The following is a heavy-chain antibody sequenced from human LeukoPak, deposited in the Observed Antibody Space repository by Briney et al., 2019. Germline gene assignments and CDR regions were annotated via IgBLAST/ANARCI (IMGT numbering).Heavy chain of an antibody. CDR2: INPKNGGA. CDR3: ARDLSGSQGDAFDI. Sequence: ASVKVSCKASGYTFTAFFIHWVRQAPGQGLEWMGWINPKNGGANIAEKFQGRVTMTWDTSLNTAFMELTGLTSDDTAVYFCARDLSGSQGDAFDIWGQGTMVTVSS. V-gene: IGHV1-2*02. J-gene: IGHJ3*02. CDR1: GYTFTAFF. D-gene: IGHD1-26*01.